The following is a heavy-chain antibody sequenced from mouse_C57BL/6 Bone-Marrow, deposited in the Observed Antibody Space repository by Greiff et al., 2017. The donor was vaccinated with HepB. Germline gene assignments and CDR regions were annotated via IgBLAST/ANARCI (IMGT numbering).Heavy chain of an antibody. CDR3: ARRDYYGSSYKDYFDY. Sequence: EVKLMESGPELVKPGASVKISCKASGYSFTGYYMNWVKQSPEKSLEWIGEINPSTGGTTYNQKFKAKATLTVDKSSSTAYMQLKSLTSEDSAVYYCARRDYYGSSYKDYFDYWGQGTTLTVSS. CDR2: INPSTGGT. V-gene: IGHV1-42*01. J-gene: IGHJ2*01. CDR1: GYSFTGYY. D-gene: IGHD1-1*01.